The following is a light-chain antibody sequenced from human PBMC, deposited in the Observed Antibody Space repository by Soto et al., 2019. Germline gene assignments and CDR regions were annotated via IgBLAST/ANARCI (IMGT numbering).Light chain of an antibody. CDR3: QQYNNWWT. CDR1: QSVGSN. CDR2: GAS. V-gene: IGKV3-15*01. J-gene: IGKJ1*01. Sequence: EIVMTQSPATLSVSPGERATLSCRASQSVGSNLAWYQQKSGQAPRLLIYGASTRATGIPARFSGRGSGTEFTLTISSLQSEDFAVYYCQQYNNWWTFGQGTKVDI.